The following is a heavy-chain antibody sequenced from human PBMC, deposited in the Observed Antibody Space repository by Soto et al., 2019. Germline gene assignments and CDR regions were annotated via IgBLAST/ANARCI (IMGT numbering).Heavy chain of an antibody. CDR3: SRSLAIDFDS. J-gene: IGHJ4*02. CDR2: IRRIAYGGTT. CDR1: GFNFSAYT. Sequence: GSLRLSCSASGFNFSAYTIIFFRLTPFKWLEWVGFIRRIAYGGTTDYAASVKGRFTISRDDSRKIVYLQMSRLKIEDTAVYYCSRSLAIDFDSWGQGTLVTVSS. V-gene: IGHV3-49*03.